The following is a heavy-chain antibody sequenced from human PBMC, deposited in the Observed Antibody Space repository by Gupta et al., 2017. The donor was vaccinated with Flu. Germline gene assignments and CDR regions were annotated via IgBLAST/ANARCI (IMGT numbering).Heavy chain of an antibody. CDR1: GFTFSSYG. V-gene: IGHV3-33*01. CDR2: IWYDGSNK. D-gene: IGHD4-17*01. CDR3: ARHYGDGLLPDAFDI. J-gene: IGHJ3*02. Sequence: QVQLVESGGGVVQPGRSLRLSCAASGFTFSSYGMHWVRQAPGKGLEWVAVIWYDGSNKYYADSVKGRFTISRDNSKNTLYLQMNSLRAEDTAVYYCARHYGDGLLPDAFDIWGQGTMVTVSS.